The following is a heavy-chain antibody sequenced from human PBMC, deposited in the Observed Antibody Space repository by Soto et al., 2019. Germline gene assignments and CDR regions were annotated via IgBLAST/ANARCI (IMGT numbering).Heavy chain of an antibody. CDR3: AREMDCSSTSCFLRGSFDP. D-gene: IGHD2-2*01. CDR1: GYTSTSYY. Sequence: GASVKVSCKASGYTSTSYYMHWVRQAPGQGLEWMGIINPSGGSTSYAQKFQGRVTMTRDTSTSTVYMELSSLRSEDTAVYYCAREMDCSSTSCFLRGSFDPWGQGTLVTVSS. CDR2: INPSGGST. J-gene: IGHJ5*02. V-gene: IGHV1-46*03.